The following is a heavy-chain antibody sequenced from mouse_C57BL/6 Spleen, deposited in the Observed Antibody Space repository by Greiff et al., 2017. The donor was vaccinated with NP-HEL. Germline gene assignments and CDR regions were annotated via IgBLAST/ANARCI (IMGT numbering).Heavy chain of an antibody. V-gene: IGHV1-15*01. CDR2: IDPETGGT. CDR3: TRWVRGYAFDY. CDR1: GYTFTDYE. D-gene: IGHD2-14*01. J-gene: IGHJ2*01. Sequence: QVQLQQSGAELVRPGASVTLSCKASGYTFTDYEMHWVKQTPVHGLEWIGAIDPETGGTAYNQKFKGKAILTADKSSSTAYMELRSLTSEDSAVYYCTRWVRGYAFDYGGQGTTRTVSS.